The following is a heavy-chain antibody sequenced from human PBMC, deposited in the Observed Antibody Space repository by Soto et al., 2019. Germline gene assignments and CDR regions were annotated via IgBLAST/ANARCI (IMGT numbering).Heavy chain of an antibody. CDR3: ARDHPISDCSGGSCRHWFDP. Sequence: PSETLSLTCTVSGGSISSGGYYWSWIRQHPGKGLEWIGYIYYSGSTYYNPSLKSRVTISVDTSKNQFSLKLSSVTAADTAVYYCARDHPISDCSGGSCRHWFDPWGQGTLVTVSS. J-gene: IGHJ5*02. CDR2: IYYSGST. V-gene: IGHV4-31*03. D-gene: IGHD2-15*01. CDR1: GGSISSGGYY.